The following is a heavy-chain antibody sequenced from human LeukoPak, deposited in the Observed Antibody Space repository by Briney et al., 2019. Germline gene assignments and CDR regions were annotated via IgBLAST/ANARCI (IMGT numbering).Heavy chain of an antibody. CDR3: ARLTISIGGNWYFDY. CDR2: IYYSGST. Sequence: SETLSLTCTVSGGSISSYYWSWIRQPPGKGLEWIGYIYYSGSTNYNPSLKSRVTISVDTSKNQFSLKLSSVTAADTAVYYCARLTISIGGNWYFDYWGQGTLVTVSS. D-gene: IGHD2-15*01. CDR1: GGSISSYY. V-gene: IGHV4-59*08. J-gene: IGHJ4*02.